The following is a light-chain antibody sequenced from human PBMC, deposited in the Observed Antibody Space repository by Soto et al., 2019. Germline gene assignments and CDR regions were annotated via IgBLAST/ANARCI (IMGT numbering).Light chain of an antibody. CDR1: NSNIGAGYD. J-gene: IGLJ1*01. CDR3: QSYDRSLNDFV. CDR2: GNT. V-gene: IGLV1-40*01. Sequence: QSVLTQPPSVSGAPGQRVTISCTGSNSNIGAGYDVHWYQHLPGAAPKLLIYGNTNRPSGVPDRFSGSQSDTSSSLAITGLQAEDEADYYCQSYDRSLNDFVFGTGTKVTVL.